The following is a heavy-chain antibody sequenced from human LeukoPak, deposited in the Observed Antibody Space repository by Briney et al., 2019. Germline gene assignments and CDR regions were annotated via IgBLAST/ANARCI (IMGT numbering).Heavy chain of an antibody. Sequence: PSETLSLTCAVYGGSFSGYYWSWIRQPPGKGLEWIGYIYYSGSTNYNPSLKSRVTISVDTSKNQFSLKLSSVTAADTAVYYCARGVAVATTPMDYWGQGTLVTVSS. D-gene: IGHD6-19*01. CDR3: ARGVAVATTPMDY. CDR2: IYYSGST. CDR1: GGSFSGYY. J-gene: IGHJ4*02. V-gene: IGHV4-59*01.